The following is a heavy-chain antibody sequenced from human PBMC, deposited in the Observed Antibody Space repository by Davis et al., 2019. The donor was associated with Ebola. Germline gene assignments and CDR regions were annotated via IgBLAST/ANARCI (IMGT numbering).Heavy chain of an antibody. Sequence: GGSLRLSCAASGFTFDDYAMHWVRQAPGKGLEWVSGISWNSGSIGYADSVKGRFTISRDNAKNSLYLQMNSLRAEDTALYYCAKVGYSSGWVYGMDVWGKGTTVTVSS. CDR2: ISWNSGSI. CDR3: AKVGYSSGWVYGMDV. CDR1: GFTFDDYA. V-gene: IGHV3-9*01. D-gene: IGHD6-19*01. J-gene: IGHJ6*04.